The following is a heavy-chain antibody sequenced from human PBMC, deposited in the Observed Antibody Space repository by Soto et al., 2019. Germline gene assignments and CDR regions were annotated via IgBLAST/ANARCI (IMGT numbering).Heavy chain of an antibody. CDR2: IYWSGDE. CDR3: ARGLATLPVFAFDI. CDR1: GFSLSTRGVG. Sequence: QGTLKESGPTLVKPTQTLTLTCSFSGFSLSTRGVGVGWIRQSPGKALEWLALIYWSGDEHYRPSLKSRLSIVKDSSKNHVVLIMTDMDHVDTATYYCARGLATLPVFAFDIWGQGTGVTVSS. D-gene: IGHD6-6*01. J-gene: IGHJ3*02. V-gene: IGHV2-5*01.